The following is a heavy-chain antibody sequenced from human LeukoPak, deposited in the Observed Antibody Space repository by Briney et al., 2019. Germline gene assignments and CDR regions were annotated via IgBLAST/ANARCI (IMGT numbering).Heavy chain of an antibody. D-gene: IGHD2-2*01. J-gene: IGHJ4*02. V-gene: IGHV3-23*01. CDR1: GFTFSSYA. CDR3: ANHPPAYCSSTSCYASN. Sequence: PGGSLRLSCAASGFTFSSYAMSWVRQAPGKGLEWVSAISGSGGSTYYADSVKGRFTISRDNSKNTLYLQVNSLRAEDTAVYYCANHPPAYCSSTSCYASNWGQGTLVTVSS. CDR2: ISGSGGST.